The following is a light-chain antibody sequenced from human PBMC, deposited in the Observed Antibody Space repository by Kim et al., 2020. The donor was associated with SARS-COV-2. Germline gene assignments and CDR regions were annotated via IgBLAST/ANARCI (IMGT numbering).Light chain of an antibody. CDR2: DAS. CDR1: QSVSSDN. Sequence: EIVLTQSPGTLSLSPGERATLSCRASQSVSSDNLAWYQQKSGQAPRLLIYDASSRATGIPDRFSGSGSGTDFTLTISRLEPEDFVVYYCQQYGSSPRTFGQGTKLEI. V-gene: IGKV3-20*01. CDR3: QQYGSSPRT. J-gene: IGKJ2*01.